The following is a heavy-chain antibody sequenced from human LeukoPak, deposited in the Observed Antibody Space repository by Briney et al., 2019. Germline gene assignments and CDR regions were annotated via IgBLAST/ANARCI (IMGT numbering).Heavy chain of an antibody. J-gene: IGHJ2*01. CDR2: LYSGGNT. Sequence: PGGSLRRSCAASGFTVSSNYMGWVRHAPGKGLEWVSVLYSGGNTYYADSVKGRFTISRDNSKNTLYLQMNSLRAEDTAVYYCATSPATGNIYFDLWGRGTLVTVSS. D-gene: IGHD6-13*01. CDR3: ATSPATGNIYFDL. CDR1: GFTVSSNY. V-gene: IGHV3-66*01.